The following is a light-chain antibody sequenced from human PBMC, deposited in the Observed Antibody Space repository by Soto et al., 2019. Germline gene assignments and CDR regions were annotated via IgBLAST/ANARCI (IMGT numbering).Light chain of an antibody. CDR2: DVS. CDR1: SSDVGGYNY. Sequence: QSALTQPASVSGSAGQWITISCTGTSSDVGGYNYVSWYQQHPGKAPKLMIYDVSNRPSGVSNRFSGSKSGNTAPLTISGLQAEDEADYYCSSYTSSSTLVFGTGTKVTVL. V-gene: IGLV2-14*01. CDR3: SSYTSSSTLV. J-gene: IGLJ1*01.